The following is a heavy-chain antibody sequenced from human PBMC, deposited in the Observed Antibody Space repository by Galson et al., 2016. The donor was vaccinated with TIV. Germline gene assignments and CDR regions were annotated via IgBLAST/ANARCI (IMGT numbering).Heavy chain of an antibody. CDR1: GFTFGDYA. CDR2: ISFNSGDK. D-gene: IGHD3-16*01. CDR3: TKDIAYGDTSNFDAFDI. J-gene: IGHJ3*02. V-gene: IGHV3-9*03. Sequence: SLRLSCAASGFTFGDYAMHWVRQVPGKGLEWVSGISFNSGDKGYADSVEGRFTISRDNAKNSLYLQMNSLRVEDMALYYCTKDIAYGDTSNFDAFDIWGRGTMVTVSS.